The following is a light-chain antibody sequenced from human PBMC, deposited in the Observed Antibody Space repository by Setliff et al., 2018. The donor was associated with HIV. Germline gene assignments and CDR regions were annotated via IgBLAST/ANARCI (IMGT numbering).Light chain of an antibody. J-gene: IGLJ1*01. CDR1: SSDVGGYNY. V-gene: IGLV2-14*03. Sequence: QSVLTQPASVSGSPGQSITISCTGTSSDVGGYNYVSWYQQHPGKAPKLMIYDVSNRPSGVSNRFSGSKSANTASLTISGLQAEDEADYYCSSYTSSSTRIFGTGTKV. CDR3: SSYTSSSTRI. CDR2: DVS.